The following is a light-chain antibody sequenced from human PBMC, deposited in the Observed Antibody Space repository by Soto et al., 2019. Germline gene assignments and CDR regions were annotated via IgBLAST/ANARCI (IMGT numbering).Light chain of an antibody. Sequence: IVWKNSAGTLSLYPGERATLSCRASQSVSNNYLAWYQQKPGQAPRLLIYGASNRATGIPDRFSGSGSGTDFTLTFSRLEPEDFAVYYCLPYGSSGTFAHGTKVDIK. J-gene: IGKJ1*01. V-gene: IGKV3-20*01. CDR2: GAS. CDR3: LPYGSSGT. CDR1: QSVSNNY.